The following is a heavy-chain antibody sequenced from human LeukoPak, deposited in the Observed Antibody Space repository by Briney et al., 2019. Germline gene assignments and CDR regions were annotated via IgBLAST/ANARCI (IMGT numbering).Heavy chain of an antibody. D-gene: IGHD6-13*01. J-gene: IGHJ4*02. V-gene: IGHV3-33*01. Sequence: SGGSLRLSCAASGFTFSSYGMQWVRQALGKGLEWVAVIWYDGSNKYYADSVKGRFTISRDNSKNTLSLQMNSLRAEDTAVYYCARGVYPPDYWGQGTLVTVSS. CDR1: GFTFSSYG. CDR3: ARGVYPPDY. CDR2: IWYDGSNK.